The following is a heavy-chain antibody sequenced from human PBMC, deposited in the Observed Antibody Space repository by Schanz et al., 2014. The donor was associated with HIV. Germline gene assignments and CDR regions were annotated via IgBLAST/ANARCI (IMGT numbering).Heavy chain of an antibody. CDR3: ASLETGATYYYYYYMDV. Sequence: QVQLVESGGGVVQPGRSLRLSCAASGFTFSNFAMHWVRQAPGKGLEWAAVIWYDGSYKYYADSVKGRFTISRDNAKNTLYLQMNSLRAEDTAVYYCASLETGATYYYYYYMDVWGQGTTVTVSS. D-gene: IGHD7-27*01. V-gene: IGHV3-33*03. CDR1: GFTFSNFA. CDR2: IWYDGSYK. J-gene: IGHJ6*02.